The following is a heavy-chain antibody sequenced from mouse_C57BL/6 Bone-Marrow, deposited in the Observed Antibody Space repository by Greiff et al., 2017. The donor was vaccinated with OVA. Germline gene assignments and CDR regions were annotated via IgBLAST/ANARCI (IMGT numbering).Heavy chain of an antibody. CDR2: IYPGSGST. CDR3: ARYYSGSSYNGDY. D-gene: IGHD1-1*01. J-gene: IGHJ2*01. V-gene: IGHV1-55*01. Sequence: QVQLQQPGAELVKPGASVKMSCKASGYTFTSYWITWVKQRPGQGLEWIGDIYPGSGSTKYNETFKSKATLTVDTSSSTAYMQLSSLTSEDSAVYYCARYYSGSSYNGDYWGKGTTLTVSS. CDR1: GYTFTSYW.